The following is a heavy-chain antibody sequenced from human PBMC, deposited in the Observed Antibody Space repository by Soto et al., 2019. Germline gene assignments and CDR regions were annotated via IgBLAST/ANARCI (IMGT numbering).Heavy chain of an antibody. CDR1: GFSFNSYY. J-gene: IGHJ4*02. V-gene: IGHV3-21*02. Sequence: EVQLVESGGGLVKPGGSLRLSCAASGFSFNSYYMNWVRLAPGKGLEWVSSITGSSNSIYYADSVKGRFTISRDNAANSVYLQMDSLRAEDTAVYYCARVYSRRNEYFFDFWGQGTLVTVSS. CDR2: ITGSSNSI. CDR3: ARVYSRRNEYFFDF. D-gene: IGHD6-13*01.